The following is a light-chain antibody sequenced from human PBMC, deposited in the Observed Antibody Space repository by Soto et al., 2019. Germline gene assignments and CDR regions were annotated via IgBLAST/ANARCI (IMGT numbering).Light chain of an antibody. CDR3: MQALQTPYT. CDR2: LGS. Sequence: DIVMTQSPLSLPVTPGEPASISCRSSQSLLHSNGYNYLDWYLQKPGQSPQLLIYLGSNRASGVPDRFRGSGSGADFTLKISIVEAEDVGVYYCMQALQTPYTFGKGTKLEIK. J-gene: IGKJ2*01. V-gene: IGKV2-28*01. CDR1: QSLLHSNGYNY.